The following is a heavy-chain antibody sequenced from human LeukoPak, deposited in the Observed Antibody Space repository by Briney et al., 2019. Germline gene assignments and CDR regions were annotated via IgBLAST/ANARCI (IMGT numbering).Heavy chain of an antibody. D-gene: IGHD2-2*01. J-gene: IGHJ6*02. CDR3: ARFKGDQSYYYYGMDV. Sequence: SETLSLTCTVSGGSVSSGSYYWSWIRQPPGKGLEWIGYIYYSGSTNYNPSLKSRVTISVDTSKNQFSLKLSSVTAADTAVYYCARFKGDQSYYYYGMDVWGQGTTVTVSS. V-gene: IGHV4-61*01. CDR2: IYYSGST. CDR1: GGSVSSGSYY.